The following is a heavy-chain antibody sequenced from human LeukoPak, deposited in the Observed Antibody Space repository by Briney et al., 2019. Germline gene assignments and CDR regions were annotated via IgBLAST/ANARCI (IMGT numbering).Heavy chain of an antibody. V-gene: IGHV1-46*01. CDR2: INPSGGST. CDR3: AGGPYDFWSGYPRDYFDY. J-gene: IGHJ4*02. CDR1: GYTFSSYY. D-gene: IGHD3-3*01. Sequence: ASVKVSCKASGYTFSSYYMHWVRQAPGQGLEWMGIINPSGGSTTYAQKFQGRVTMTRDTSTSTVYMDLSSLRSEDTAVYYCAGGPYDFWSGYPRDYFDYWGQGTLVTVSS.